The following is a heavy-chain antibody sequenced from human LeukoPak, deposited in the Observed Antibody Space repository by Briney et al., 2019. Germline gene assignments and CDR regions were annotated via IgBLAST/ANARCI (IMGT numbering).Heavy chain of an antibody. J-gene: IGHJ2*01. D-gene: IGHD4-23*01. CDR1: GXSFSGYY. CDR3: ARDRYTVVSWYFDL. V-gene: IGHV4-34*09. Sequence: PSETLSLTCAVYGXSFSGYYWSWIRQPPGKGLEWIGEINHSGSTNYNPSLKSRVTISVDTSKSQFSLKLSSVTAADTAVYYCARDRYTVVSWYFDLWGRGTLVTVSS. CDR2: INHSGST.